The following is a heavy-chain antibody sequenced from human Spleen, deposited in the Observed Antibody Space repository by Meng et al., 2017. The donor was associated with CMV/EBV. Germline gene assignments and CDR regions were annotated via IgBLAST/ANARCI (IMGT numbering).Heavy chain of an antibody. CDR1: GYDFTTYS. V-gene: IGHV7-4-1*02. Sequence: QVQSVQSGSELEKPGASVKISCEAVGYDFTTYSIHWVRQAPGQGLEWMGWINTNTGSPTYAQGFAGRFVFSLDTSVSTSYLQINSLKVEDTAVYYCARVRVAAGRTFYYFDHWGQGTLVTVSS. CDR2: INTNTGSP. CDR3: ARVRVAAGRTFYYFDH. D-gene: IGHD6-13*01. J-gene: IGHJ4*02.